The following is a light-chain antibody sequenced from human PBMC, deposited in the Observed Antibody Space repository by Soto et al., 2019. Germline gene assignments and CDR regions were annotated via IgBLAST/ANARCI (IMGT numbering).Light chain of an antibody. CDR2: NVY. CDR3: CSYTSSALGL. CDR1: SSDVWSYDY. Sequence: QSALIQPPSVSGSPGQSVTISCTGTSSDVWSYDYVSWYQQHPGTVPKPMIYNVYTQPSGVPDRFSGSKSGNPASMTISGLPAEDEADYECCSYTSSALGLFGGVTKLTVL. J-gene: IGLJ3*02. V-gene: IGLV2-11*01.